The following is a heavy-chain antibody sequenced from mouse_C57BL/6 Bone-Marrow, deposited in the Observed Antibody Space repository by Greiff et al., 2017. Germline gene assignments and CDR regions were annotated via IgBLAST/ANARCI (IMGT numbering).Heavy chain of an antibody. CDR2: IYPRSGNT. J-gene: IGHJ4*01. Sequence: QVQLQQSGAELARPGASVKLSCKASGYTFTSYGISWVKQRTGQGLEWIGEIYPRSGNTYYNEKFKGKATLTADKSSSTAYMELRSLTSEDSAGYFCAKTAQARFPYGMGYWGQGTSVTVSS. V-gene: IGHV1-81*01. CDR3: AKTAQARFPYGMGY. D-gene: IGHD3-2*02. CDR1: GYTFTSYG.